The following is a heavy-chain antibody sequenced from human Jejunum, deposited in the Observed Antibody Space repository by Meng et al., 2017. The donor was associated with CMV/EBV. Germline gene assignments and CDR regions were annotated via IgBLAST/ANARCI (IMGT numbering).Heavy chain of an antibody. V-gene: IGHV1-69*05. D-gene: IGHD2-15*01. J-gene: IGHJ4*02. CDR2: IAPLFGKV. CDR1: GGPFSSYA. CDR3: ARGCGGSCSLDY. Sequence: KASGGPFSSYATSWVRQAPGQGLEWMGGIAPLFGKVNYAQKFQGRLTITTDESTTTAYMELSSLRSDDTAVYYCARGCGGSCSLDYWGQGTLVTVSS.